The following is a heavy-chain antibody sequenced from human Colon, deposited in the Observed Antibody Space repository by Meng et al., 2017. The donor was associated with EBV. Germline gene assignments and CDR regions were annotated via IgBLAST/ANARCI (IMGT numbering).Heavy chain of an antibody. CDR3: ARSRWLLLQL. CDR1: GGPFSGFY. J-gene: IGHJ4*02. Sequence: QAHLLPRGAGLLQPSETLSLTCPVYGGPFSGFYWTWIRQSPGKGLEWIGEIDDSGNIIYNPSLKSRVTISGDTSKNQFSLNVSSVTAADTAVYYCARSRWLLLQLWGQGTLVTVSS. CDR2: IDDSGNI. D-gene: IGHD3-22*01. V-gene: IGHV4-34*01.